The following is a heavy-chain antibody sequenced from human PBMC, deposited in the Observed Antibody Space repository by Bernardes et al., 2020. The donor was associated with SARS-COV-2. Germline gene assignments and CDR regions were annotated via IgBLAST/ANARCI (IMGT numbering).Heavy chain of an antibody. CDR3: ASEGALYCTSSSCYIRGVGNYGMDV. CDR2: VDVDGET. Sequence: ASVKVSCKVSGYTLTKLSMHWVRQAPGKGLEWMGGVDVDGETIYAQKFQGRVTMTEDTSTDTAYMELSSLISDDTAVYFCASEGALYCTSSSCYIRGVGNYGMDVWGQGTTVTVSS. CDR1: GYTLTKLS. J-gene: IGHJ6*02. D-gene: IGHD2-2*01. V-gene: IGHV1-24*01.